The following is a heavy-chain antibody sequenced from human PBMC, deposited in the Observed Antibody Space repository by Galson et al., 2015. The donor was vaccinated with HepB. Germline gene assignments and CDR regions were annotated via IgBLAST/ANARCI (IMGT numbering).Heavy chain of an antibody. Sequence: SLRLSCAASGFTFSSYGMHWVRQAPGKGLEWVAVIWYDGSNKYYADSVKGRFTISRDNSKNTLYLQMNSLRAEDTAVYYCARPLSSTSYFDYWGQGTLVTVSS. CDR1: GFTFSSYG. CDR3: ARPLSSTSYFDY. CDR2: IWYDGSNK. D-gene: IGHD2-2*01. J-gene: IGHJ4*02. V-gene: IGHV3-33*01.